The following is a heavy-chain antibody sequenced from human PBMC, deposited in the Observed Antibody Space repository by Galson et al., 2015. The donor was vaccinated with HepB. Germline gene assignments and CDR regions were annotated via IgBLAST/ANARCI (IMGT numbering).Heavy chain of an antibody. Sequence: ETLSLTCTVSGGSISSYYWGWIRQPPGKGLEWIGYIYYSGSTNYNPSLKSRVTISVDTSKNQFSLKLSSVTAADTAVYYCARHYLWGGATALDYWGQGTLVTVSS. J-gene: IGHJ4*02. CDR3: ARHYLWGGATALDY. CDR2: IYYSGST. D-gene: IGHD1-26*01. CDR1: GGSISSYY. V-gene: IGHV4-59*08.